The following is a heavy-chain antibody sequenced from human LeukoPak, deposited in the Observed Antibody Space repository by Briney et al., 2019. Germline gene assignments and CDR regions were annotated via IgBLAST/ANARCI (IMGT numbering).Heavy chain of an antibody. D-gene: IGHD3-16*02. V-gene: IGHV3-23*01. Sequence: GGSLRLSCAAAGVTFSSYAMSLVRQAPGKGLEWVSAISGSGGSTYYADSVRGRFTISRDNCKNTLYLQMNSLRAEDTAVYYCAKDGYYDYVWGSYRRRTYYFDYWGQGTLVTVSS. CDR2: ISGSGGST. CDR3: AKDGYYDYVWGSYRRRTYYFDY. J-gene: IGHJ4*02. CDR1: GVTFSSYA.